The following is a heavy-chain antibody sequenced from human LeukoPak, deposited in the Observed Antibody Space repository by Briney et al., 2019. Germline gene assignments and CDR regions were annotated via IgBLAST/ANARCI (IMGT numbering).Heavy chain of an antibody. CDR2: IYHSGST. Sequence: PSQTLSLTCTVSGGSISSGGYYWSWIRQPPGKGLEWIGYIYHSGSTYYNPSLKSRVTISVDRSKNQFPLKLSSVTAADTAVYYCARDEGGYKPDAFDIWGQGTMVTVSS. CDR3: ARDEGGYKPDAFDI. CDR1: GGSISSGGYY. D-gene: IGHD1-14*01. V-gene: IGHV4-30-2*01. J-gene: IGHJ3*02.